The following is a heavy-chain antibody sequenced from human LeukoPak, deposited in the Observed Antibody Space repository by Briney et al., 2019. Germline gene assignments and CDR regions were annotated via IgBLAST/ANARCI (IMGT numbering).Heavy chain of an antibody. D-gene: IGHD3-10*01. V-gene: IGHV1-2*02. CDR3: ARGGGYYGSGSYKSQLDAFDI. CDR1: GYTFTGYY. CDR2: INPNSGGT. J-gene: IGHJ3*02. Sequence: ASVKVSCKASGYTFTGYYMHWVRQAPGQGLEWMGWINPNSGGTNYAQKFQGRVTMTRDTSISTAYMELSRLRSDDTAVYYCARGGGYYGSGSYKSQLDAFDIWGQGTMVTVSS.